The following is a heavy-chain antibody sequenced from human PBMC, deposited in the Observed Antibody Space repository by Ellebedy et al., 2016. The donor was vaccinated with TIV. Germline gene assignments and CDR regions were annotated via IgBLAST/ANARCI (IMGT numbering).Heavy chain of an antibody. CDR3: STVEWYRSDY. CDR2: MNPDGSEK. CDR1: GGSISSSSYY. D-gene: IGHD3-3*01. V-gene: IGHV3-7*01. J-gene: IGHJ4*02. Sequence: ETLSLTCTVSGGSISSSSYYWGWIRQAPGKGLEWVAFMNPDGSEKYYVDSVKGRFTISRDNAKNSLYLQMNSLRAEDTAIYYCSTVEWYRSDYWGQGSLVTVSS.